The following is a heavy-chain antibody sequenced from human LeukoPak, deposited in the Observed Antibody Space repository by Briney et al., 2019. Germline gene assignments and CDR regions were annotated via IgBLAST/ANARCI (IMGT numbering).Heavy chain of an antibody. Sequence: GGSLRLSCAASGFTFSSYGMSGVRQAPGKGLEWVSAISGSGGSTYYADSVKGRFTISRDNSKNTLYLQMNSLRAEDTALYYCARDPQATVTTPPGDAFDIWGQGTMVTVSS. CDR1: GFTFSSYG. D-gene: IGHD4-17*01. CDR3: ARDPQATVTTPPGDAFDI. J-gene: IGHJ3*02. V-gene: IGHV3-23*01. CDR2: ISGSGGST.